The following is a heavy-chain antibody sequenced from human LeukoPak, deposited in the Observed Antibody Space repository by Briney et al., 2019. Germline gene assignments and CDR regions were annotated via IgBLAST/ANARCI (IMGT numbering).Heavy chain of an antibody. CDR3: ARVGRTGSGSYYSYFDY. CDR2: ICTSGST. J-gene: IGHJ4*02. V-gene: IGHV4-4*07. D-gene: IGHD3-10*01. CDR1: GGSISSYY. Sequence: ASETLSLTCTVSGGSISSYYWSWIRQPAGKGLEWIGRICTSGSTNYNPSLKSRVTMSVDTSKNQFSLKLSSVTAADTAVYYCARVGRTGSGSYYSYFDYWGQGTLVTVSS.